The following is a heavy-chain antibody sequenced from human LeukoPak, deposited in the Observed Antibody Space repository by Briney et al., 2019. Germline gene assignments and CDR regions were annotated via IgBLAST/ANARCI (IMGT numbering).Heavy chain of an antibody. CDR2: IYHSGST. D-gene: IGHD2-2*01. CDR3: ARALPGYCSSTSCYVSDAEYFQR. Sequence: SETLSLTCTVSGYSISSGYYWGWIRQPPGKGLEWIGSIYHSGSTYYNPSLKSRVTISVDTSKNQFSLKLSSVTAADTAVYYCARALPGYCSSTSCYVSDAEYFQRWGQGTLVTVSS. J-gene: IGHJ1*01. CDR1: GYSISSGYY. V-gene: IGHV4-38-2*02.